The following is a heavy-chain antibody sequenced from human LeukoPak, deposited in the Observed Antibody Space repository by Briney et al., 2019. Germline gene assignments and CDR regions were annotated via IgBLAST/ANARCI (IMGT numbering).Heavy chain of an antibody. D-gene: IGHD5-24*01. J-gene: IGHJ4*02. CDR2: MYNSVS. CDR3: ARHRARDGYNALAY. Sequence: PSETLSLTCTVPGGSISNYYWSWLRQPPGKALEWIAYMYNSVSNYTPSLKSRVTISVDTAKNQFYMKLSSVTAADTAVYYCARHRARDGYNALAYWGQGTLVTVSS. CDR1: GGSISNYY. V-gene: IGHV4-59*08.